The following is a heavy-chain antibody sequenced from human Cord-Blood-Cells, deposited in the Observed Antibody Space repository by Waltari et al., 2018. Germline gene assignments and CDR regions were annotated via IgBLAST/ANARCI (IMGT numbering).Heavy chain of an antibody. D-gene: IGHD5-12*01. Sequence: QVQLQQWGAGLLKPSETLSFTCAVYGGSFSGYYWSWSRQPPGKGLEWIGEINHSGSTNYNPSLKSRVTISVDTSKNQFSLKLSSVTAADTAVYYCARGGEDIVATTDYWGQGTLVTVSS. CDR3: ARGGEDIVATTDY. CDR2: INHSGST. CDR1: GGSFSGYY. V-gene: IGHV4-34*01. J-gene: IGHJ4*02.